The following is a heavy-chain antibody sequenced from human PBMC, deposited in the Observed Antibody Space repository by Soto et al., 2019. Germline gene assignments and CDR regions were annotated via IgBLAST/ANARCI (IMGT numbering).Heavy chain of an antibody. CDR1: GFIFSDYY. CDR2: ISTRSTYT. CDR3: ARDLAWKRGKVGRYYYGMDV. D-gene: IGHD1-1*01. Sequence: QVLLVESGGGLVKAGGSLRLSCAASGFIFSDYYMSWVRQTPGKRLEWVSYISTRSTYTNYADSVKGRFTISRDNTKNSLYLQMDSLRVEDTAVYYCARDLAWKRGKVGRYYYGMDVWGQGTTVTVSS. J-gene: IGHJ6*02. V-gene: IGHV3-11*06.